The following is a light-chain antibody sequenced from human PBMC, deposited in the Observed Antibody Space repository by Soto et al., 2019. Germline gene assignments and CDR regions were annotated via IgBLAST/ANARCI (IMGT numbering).Light chain of an antibody. CDR2: DAS. CDR3: QQRSNWPPYT. J-gene: IGKJ2*01. Sequence: EIVLTQSPATLSLSPGERATLSCRASQSVSSYLAWCQQKPGQAPRLLIYDASNRATGIPARFSGSGSGTDFTLTISRLEPEDFAVYYCQQRSNWPPYTFGQGTKLEIK. V-gene: IGKV3-11*01. CDR1: QSVSSY.